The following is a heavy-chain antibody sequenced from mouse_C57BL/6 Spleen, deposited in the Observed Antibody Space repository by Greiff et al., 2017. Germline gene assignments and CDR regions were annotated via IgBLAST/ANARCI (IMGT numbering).Heavy chain of an antibody. CDR1: GFTFSDYG. CDR3: AMDYYGSSPFAY. J-gene: IGHJ3*01. V-gene: IGHV5-17*01. CDR2: ISRGSSTI. D-gene: IGHD1-1*01. Sequence: EVKVEESGGGLVKPGGSLKLSCAASGFTFSDYGMHWVRQAPEKGLEWVAYISRGSSTIYSAETVKGRFTLSTDNAKNPLFMQMTSLRSEDTALYYCAMDYYGSSPFAYWGQGTLVTVSA.